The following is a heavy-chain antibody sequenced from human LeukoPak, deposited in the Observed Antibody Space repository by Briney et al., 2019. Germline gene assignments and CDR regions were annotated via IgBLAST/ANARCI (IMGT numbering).Heavy chain of an antibody. D-gene: IGHD1-26*01. Sequence: GRSLRLSCAASGFSFRDFYMSWIRQAPGMGLEWISYIGTRSNPIYYADSVKGRFTISRDDAKNSLYLQMNSLRDEDTPVYFCAREARGSGRDFDYWGQGILVTVSS. CDR1: GFSFRDFY. CDR2: IGTRSNPI. V-gene: IGHV3-11*01. J-gene: IGHJ4*02. CDR3: AREARGSGRDFDY.